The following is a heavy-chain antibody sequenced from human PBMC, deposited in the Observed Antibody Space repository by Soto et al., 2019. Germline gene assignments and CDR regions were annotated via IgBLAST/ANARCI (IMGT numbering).Heavy chain of an antibody. CDR3: ARGYSYTQPVFDY. D-gene: IGHD5-18*01. Sequence: GGSLRLSCAASGFTVSNNYMAWVRQAPGKGLEWVSFIYSSGSTYYADSVKGRFTISRDNFKNTLYLQMNSLRAEDTAVYYCARGYSYTQPVFDYWGLGTLVTVSS. CDR2: IYSSGST. J-gene: IGHJ4*02. CDR1: GFTVSNNY. V-gene: IGHV3-53*01.